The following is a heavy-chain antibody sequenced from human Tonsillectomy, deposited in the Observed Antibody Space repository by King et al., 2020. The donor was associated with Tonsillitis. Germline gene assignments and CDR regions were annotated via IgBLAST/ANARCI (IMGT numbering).Heavy chain of an antibody. J-gene: IGHJ3*02. Sequence: VQLVESGGGVVQPGGSLRLSCAASGFTFSSYGMHWVRQAPGKGLEGVAFIRYDGSNKYYADSVKGRFTISRDNSKNTLYLQMNSLRAEDTAVYYCAKSAQGDYYYDSSGHDAFDIWGQGTMVTVSS. CDR3: AKSAQGDYYYDSSGHDAFDI. V-gene: IGHV3-30*02. CDR1: GFTFSSYG. CDR2: IRYDGSNK. D-gene: IGHD3-22*01.